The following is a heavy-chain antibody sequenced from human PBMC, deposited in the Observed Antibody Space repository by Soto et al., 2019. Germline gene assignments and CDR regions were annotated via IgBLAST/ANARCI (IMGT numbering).Heavy chain of an antibody. CDR1: RFTFSSYS. D-gene: IGHD6-13*01. CDR2: TSSSSSYI. CDR3: ARDTLDSSSWYPLGYYGMDV. V-gene: IGHV3-21*01. J-gene: IGHJ6*02. Sequence: PGGSLRLSCAASRFTFSSYSMNWVRQAPGKGLEWVSSTSSSSSYIYYADSVKGRFTTSRDNAKNSLYLQMNSLRAEDTAVYYCARDTLDSSSWYPLGYYGMDVWGQGTTVTVSS.